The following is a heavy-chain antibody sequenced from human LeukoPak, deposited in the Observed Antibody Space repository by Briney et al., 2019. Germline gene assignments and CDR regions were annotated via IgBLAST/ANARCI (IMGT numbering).Heavy chain of an antibody. CDR2: TSSSDAGT. V-gene: IGHV3-23*01. D-gene: IGHD3-16*02. J-gene: IGHJ4*02. Sequence: GGSLRLSCAASGFTLSSYAMSWVRQAPGKGLEWVSATSSSDAGTYYAESVRGRFTISRDNSKNTLYLQMNSLRAEDTAVYYCAKERSPYYDYVWGSYQVDYWGQGTLVTVSS. CDR3: AKERSPYYDYVWGSYQVDY. CDR1: GFTLSSYA.